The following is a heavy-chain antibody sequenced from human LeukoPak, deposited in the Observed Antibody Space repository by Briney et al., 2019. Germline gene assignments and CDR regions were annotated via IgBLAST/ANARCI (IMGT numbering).Heavy chain of an antibody. CDR2: ISYDGSNK. CDR1: GFTFSSYG. J-gene: IGHJ4*02. CDR3: ANPGGDYGELEGDY. V-gene: IGHV3-30*18. D-gene: IGHD4-17*01. Sequence: PGRSLRLSCAASGFTFSSYGMHWVRQAPGKGLEWVAVISYDGSNKYYADSVKGRFTISRDNSKNTLYLQMNSLRAEDTAVYYCANPGGDYGELEGDYWGQGTLVTVSS.